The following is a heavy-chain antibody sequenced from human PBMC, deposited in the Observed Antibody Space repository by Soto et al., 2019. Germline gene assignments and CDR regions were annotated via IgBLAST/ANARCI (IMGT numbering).Heavy chain of an antibody. D-gene: IGHD6-13*01. CDR3: ARHPEIIAEIGWFDP. CDR2: ISSSSSTI. Sequence: EVQLVESGGGLVQPGGSLRLSCAASGFTFSSYSMNWVRQAPGKGLEWVSYISSSSSTIYYADSVKGRFTISRDNAKNSLYPQMNSLRAEATAVYYCARHPEIIAEIGWFDPWGQGTLVTVSS. CDR1: GFTFSSYS. J-gene: IGHJ5*02. V-gene: IGHV3-48*01.